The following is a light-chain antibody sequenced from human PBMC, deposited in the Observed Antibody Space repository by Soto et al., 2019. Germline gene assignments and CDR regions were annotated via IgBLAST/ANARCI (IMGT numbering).Light chain of an antibody. CDR3: HQYHTYWT. Sequence: DIQLTQSPSTLAASVGHTVTITCRASQSIGTWLAWYQQKPGRAPDLLISKASSLQSGVPSRFSGRASGTEFTLTISSLQPDDFATYFCHQYHTYWTFGQGTKVEIK. CDR1: QSIGTW. J-gene: IGKJ1*01. CDR2: KAS. V-gene: IGKV1-5*03.